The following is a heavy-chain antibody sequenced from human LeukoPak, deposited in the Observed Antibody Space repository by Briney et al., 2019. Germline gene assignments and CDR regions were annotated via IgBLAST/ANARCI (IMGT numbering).Heavy chain of an antibody. Sequence: SETLSLTCAVYGGSFSGYYWSWIRQPPGKGLEWIGEINHSGSTNYNPSLKSRVTISVDTSKNQFSLKLSSVTAADTAVYYCASGRTYSRSGRWFDPWGQGTLVTVSS. CDR2: INHSGST. J-gene: IGHJ5*02. CDR3: ASGRTYSRSGRWFDP. V-gene: IGHV4-34*01. D-gene: IGHD6-13*01. CDR1: GGSFSGYY.